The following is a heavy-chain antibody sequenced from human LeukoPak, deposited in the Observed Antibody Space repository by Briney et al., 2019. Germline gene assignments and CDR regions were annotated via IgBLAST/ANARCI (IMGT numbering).Heavy chain of an antibody. Sequence: SETLSLTCTVSGGSISSYYWSWIRQPAGKGLEWIGRIYTSGSTNYNPSLKSRVTMSVDTSKNQFSLKLSSVTAADTAVYYCARGLYSGSSGYYSSAASPPPDAFDIWGQGTMVTVSS. CDR3: ARGLYSGSSGYYSSAASPPPDAFDI. V-gene: IGHV4-4*07. CDR1: GGSISSYY. D-gene: IGHD3-22*01. CDR2: IYTSGST. J-gene: IGHJ3*02.